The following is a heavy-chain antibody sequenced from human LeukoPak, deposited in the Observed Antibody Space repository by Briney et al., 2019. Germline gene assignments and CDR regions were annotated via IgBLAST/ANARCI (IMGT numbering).Heavy chain of an antibody. Sequence: GGSLRLSCAASGFTFSSYAMSWVRQAPGKGLEWVSAISGSGGSTYYADSVEGRFTISRDNSKNTLYLQMNSLRAEDTAVYYCAKDPYSSSPNNWFDPWGQGTLVTVSS. CDR3: AKDPYSSSPNNWFDP. CDR1: GFTFSSYA. D-gene: IGHD6-6*01. V-gene: IGHV3-23*01. CDR2: ISGSGGST. J-gene: IGHJ5*02.